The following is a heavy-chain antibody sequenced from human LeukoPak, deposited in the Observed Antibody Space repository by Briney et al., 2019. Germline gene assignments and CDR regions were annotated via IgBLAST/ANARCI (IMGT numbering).Heavy chain of an antibody. J-gene: IGHJ4*02. D-gene: IGHD6-19*01. Sequence: PSETLSLTCTVSGGSISSYYWSWIRQPPGKGLEWIGYIYYSGSTNYNPSLKSRVTISVDTSKNQFSLKLSSVTAADTALYYCARPYSSGWYTGWGYWGQGTLVTVSS. CDR1: GGSISSYY. V-gene: IGHV4-59*08. CDR3: ARPYSSGWYTGWGY. CDR2: IYYSGST.